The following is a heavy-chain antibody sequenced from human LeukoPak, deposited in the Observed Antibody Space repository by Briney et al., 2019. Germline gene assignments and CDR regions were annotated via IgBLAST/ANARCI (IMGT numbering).Heavy chain of an antibody. CDR2: IDPNSSGT. CDR3: ATPAGLWVRGTLTKTYYYYYGMDV. V-gene: IGHV1-2*06. Sequence: ASVKVSCKASGYTFTGYYMHWVRQAPGQGLEWMGRIDPNSSGTNYAQKFQGRVTMTRDTSISTAYMELSRLRSDDTAVYYCATPAGLWVRGTLTKTYYYYYGMDVWGQGTTVTVSS. J-gene: IGHJ6*02. CDR1: GYTFTGYY. D-gene: IGHD3-10*01.